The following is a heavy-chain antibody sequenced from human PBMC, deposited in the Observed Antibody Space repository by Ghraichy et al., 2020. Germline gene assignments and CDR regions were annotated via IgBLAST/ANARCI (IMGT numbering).Heavy chain of an antibody. CDR1: GYTFTDYG. Sequence: SVKVSCTASGYTFTDYGVTWVRQAPGQGLEWVGWISPYNGNKKYAQNLQGRVYMTTDLSTNTAYMELKSLRLDDTAIYYCARGDGWYVPWGQGTLVTVSS. CDR3: ARGDGWYVP. CDR2: ISPYNGNK. V-gene: IGHV1-18*01. J-gene: IGHJ5*02. D-gene: IGHD2-15*01.